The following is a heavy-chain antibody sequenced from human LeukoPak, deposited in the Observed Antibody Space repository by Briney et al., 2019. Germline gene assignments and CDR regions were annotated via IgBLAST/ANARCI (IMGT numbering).Heavy chain of an antibody. CDR3: ARPGVTGGPASDY. V-gene: IGHV7-4-1*02. D-gene: IGHD3-10*01. CDR1: GYTFTSYG. Sequence: ASVKVSGKTSGYTFTSYGMNWVRQAPGQGLEWMGWINTITGNPTYAQGFTGRFVFSLDTSVSTTYLQISSLKAEDTAVYFCARPGVTGGPASDYWGQGTVVTVSS. CDR2: INTITGNP. J-gene: IGHJ4*02.